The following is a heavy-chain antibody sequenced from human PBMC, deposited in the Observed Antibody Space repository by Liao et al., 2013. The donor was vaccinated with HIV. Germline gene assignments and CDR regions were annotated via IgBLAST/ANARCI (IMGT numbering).Heavy chain of an antibody. CDR1: DDSISSNNYY. CDR2: IYYTGRT. J-gene: IGHJ6*03. V-gene: IGHV4-39*07. Sequence: QLQLQESGPGLVKPSETLSLTCTVSDDSISSNNYYWGWIRQPPGKGLEWIATIYYTGRTFYNPSLKSRVTMSVDTSKNQFSLKLSSVTAADTAVYYCARGKQLDGYYYMDVWGKGTTVTVSS. CDR3: ARGKQLDGYYYMDV. D-gene: IGHD6-13*01.